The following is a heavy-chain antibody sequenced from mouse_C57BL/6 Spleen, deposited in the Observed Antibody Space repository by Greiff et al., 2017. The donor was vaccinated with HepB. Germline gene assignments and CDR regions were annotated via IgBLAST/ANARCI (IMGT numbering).Heavy chain of an antibody. CDR2: ISDGGSYT. J-gene: IGHJ4*01. Sequence: EVKLVESGGGLVKPGGSLKLSCAASGFTFSSYAMSWVRQTPEKRLEWVATISDGGSYTYYPDNVKGRITISRDNAKNNLYLQMSHLKSEDTAMYYCARDGNDYDGAYDMDYWGQGTSVTVS. CDR1: GFTFSSYA. D-gene: IGHD2-4*01. V-gene: IGHV5-4*01. CDR3: ARDGNDYDGAYDMDY.